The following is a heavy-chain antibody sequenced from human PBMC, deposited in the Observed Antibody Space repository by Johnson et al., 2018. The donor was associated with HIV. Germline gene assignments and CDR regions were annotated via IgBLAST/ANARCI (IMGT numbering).Heavy chain of an antibody. Sequence: QVQLVESGGGVVQPGRSLRLSCAASGFSFSSYGMHWVRQAPGKGLEWVAFIRYDGSNKYYADSVKGRFTISRDNSKNTLYLQMNSLRAEDTAVYYCARVEGGSSSNAFDIWGQGTMVTVSS. CDR3: ARVEGGSSSNAFDI. D-gene: IGHD6-13*01. CDR2: IRYDGSNK. J-gene: IGHJ3*02. V-gene: IGHV3-30*02. CDR1: GFSFSSYG.